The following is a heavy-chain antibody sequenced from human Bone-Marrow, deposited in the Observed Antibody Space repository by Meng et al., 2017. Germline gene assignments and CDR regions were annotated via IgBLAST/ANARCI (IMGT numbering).Heavy chain of an antibody. CDR3: ARSIMVRGVMDFQH. Sequence: QLQRSAAGLVTPAQTLSLTCPVSVGPISSVSYYWSCIRQPAGKGLECIGRIYTSGSTNYNPSLKSRVTISVDTSKNQFSLKLSSVTAADTAVYYCARSIMVRGVMDFQHWGQGTLVTV. V-gene: IGHV4-61*02. CDR1: VGPISSVSYY. CDR2: IYTSGST. D-gene: IGHD3-10*01. J-gene: IGHJ1*01.